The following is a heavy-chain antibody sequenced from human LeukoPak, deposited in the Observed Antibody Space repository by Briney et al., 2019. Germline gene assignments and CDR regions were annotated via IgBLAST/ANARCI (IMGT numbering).Heavy chain of an antibody. CDR2: FGGSVGTT. CDR3: AKGRVSGSGWTFNDY. D-gene: IGHD6-19*01. J-gene: IGHJ4*02. CDR1: GFTVSNNY. Sequence: GGSLRLSCAASGFTVSNNYMSWVRQAPGKGLEWVSSFGGSVGTTYYADSVKGRFTMSRDNSKNTVYLQMNSLRVEDTAVYYCAKGRVSGSGWTFNDYWGQGALVTVSS. V-gene: IGHV3-23*01.